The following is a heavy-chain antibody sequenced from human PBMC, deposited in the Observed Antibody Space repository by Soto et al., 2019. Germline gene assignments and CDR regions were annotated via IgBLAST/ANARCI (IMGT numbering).Heavy chain of an antibody. CDR1: GASIKSYY. V-gene: IGHV4-59*12. D-gene: IGHD2-15*01. J-gene: IGHJ5*02. CDR3: AKGHCSDGACYSSRFDP. CDR2: ISYPGNT. Sequence: QVQLKESGPGLVKPSETLSLSCAVSGASIKSYYWNWIRQSPAKGLEWIGYISYPGNTNYNPTLKSRITMTLDSSKNQVSLKVTSVTAADTAFYYCAKGHCSDGACYSSRFDPWGQGTPVIVST.